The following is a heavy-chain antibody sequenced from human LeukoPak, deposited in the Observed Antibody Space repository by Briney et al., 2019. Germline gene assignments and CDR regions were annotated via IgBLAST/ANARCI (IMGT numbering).Heavy chain of an antibody. CDR3: ASDMVRGVIIKPPDY. V-gene: IGHV3-11*04. J-gene: IGHJ4*02. Sequence: GGSLRLSCAASGFTFSDYYMSWVRQAPGEGLEGVSYISSSGSTIYYADSVKGRFTITRNNAKNSLYLQMNSLRAEYTAVYYCASDMVRGVIIKPPDYWGQGTLVTVSS. D-gene: IGHD3-10*01. CDR2: ISSSGSTI. CDR1: GFTFSDYY.